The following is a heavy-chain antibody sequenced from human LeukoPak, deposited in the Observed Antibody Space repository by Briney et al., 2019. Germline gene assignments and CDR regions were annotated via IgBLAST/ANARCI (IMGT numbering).Heavy chain of an antibody. CDR3: AKSGYNRFDY. J-gene: IGHJ4*02. D-gene: IGHD5-24*01. Sequence: GGSLRLSCAASGFTFSSSAMSWVRQAPGKGLEWVSTISGSDSSTYYADSVKGRFTISRDNSKNTLYLQMNSLRADDTAVYYCAKSGYNRFDYWGQGILVTVSS. V-gene: IGHV3-23*01. CDR2: ISGSDSST. CDR1: GFTFSSSA.